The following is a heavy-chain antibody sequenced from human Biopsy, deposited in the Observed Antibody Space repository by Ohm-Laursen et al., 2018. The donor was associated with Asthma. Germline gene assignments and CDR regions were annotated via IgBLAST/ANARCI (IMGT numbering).Heavy chain of an antibody. CDR3: ARCQVGYSSGWSLLLKKIYYSGMDV. CDR1: GGTFSNFA. D-gene: IGHD6-19*01. J-gene: IGHJ6*02. Sequence: SVKVSCNAPGGTFSNFAISWVRQAPGQGLEWLGGIMTVFGTINYAQKVPGRVTITAEESTSTAYMEVTSLRFEDTAIYYCARCQVGYSSGWSLLLKKIYYSGMDVWGQGTAVTVSS. V-gene: IGHV1-69*13. CDR2: IMTVFGTI.